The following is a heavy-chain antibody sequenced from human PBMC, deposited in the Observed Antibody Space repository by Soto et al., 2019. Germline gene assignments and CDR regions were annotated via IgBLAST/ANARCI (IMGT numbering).Heavy chain of an antibody. J-gene: IGHJ6*02. CDR3: AKDISTYTAYYYYYGMDV. CDR1: GFTFDDYT. V-gene: IGHV3-43*01. Sequence: GGSLRLSCAASGFTFDDYTMHWVRQALGKGLEWVSLISWDGGSTYYADSVKGRFTISRDNSKNSLYLQMNSLRTEDTALYYCAKDISTYTAYYYYYGMDVWGQGTTVTVSS. D-gene: IGHD2-2*02. CDR2: ISWDGGST.